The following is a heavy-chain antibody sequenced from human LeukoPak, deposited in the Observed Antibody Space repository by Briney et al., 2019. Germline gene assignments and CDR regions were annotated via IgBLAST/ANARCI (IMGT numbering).Heavy chain of an antibody. V-gene: IGHV3-9*01. CDR1: GFNFNNYA. CDR3: AKDNRRHYTSGPNPDSLH. CDR2: ISWNSGSI. J-gene: IGHJ4*02. Sequence: GGSLRLSCAGSGFNFNNYAMHWVRQPPGKGQEWVSGISWNSGSIDYADSVKGRFTISRDNAKNSLYLQMNSLRVEDTAFYYCAKDNRRHYTSGPNPDSLHWGQGALVTVSS. D-gene: IGHD6-19*01.